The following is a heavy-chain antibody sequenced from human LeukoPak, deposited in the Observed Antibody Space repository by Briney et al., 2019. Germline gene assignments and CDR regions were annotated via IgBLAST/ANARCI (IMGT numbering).Heavy chain of an antibody. CDR2: INSDGSST. J-gene: IGHJ3*02. D-gene: IGHD1-26*01. Sequence: GGSLRLSCAASGFTFSSYWMHWVRHAPGKRLVWVSRINSDGSSTIYVDSVKGRFTISRDNAKNTLYLQMNSLRAEDTAVYYCARGGGYSLDAFDIWGQGTMVTVSS. V-gene: IGHV3-74*01. CDR3: ARGGGYSLDAFDI. CDR1: GFTFSSYW.